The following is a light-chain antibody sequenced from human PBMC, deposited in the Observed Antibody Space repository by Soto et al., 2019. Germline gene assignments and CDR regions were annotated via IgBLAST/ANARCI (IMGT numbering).Light chain of an antibody. V-gene: IGKV2-24*01. CDR2: RVS. CDR1: ESLVYSNGNTY. J-gene: IGKJ1*01. CDR3: MQGTLWWT. Sequence: DIVMTQTPLSLSVTLGQPAAISCRSSESLVYSNGNTYLSWYHQRPGQPPRLLIHRVSNRFSGVPQRVSGSGAVTDFTLEISRVEAEDVGIYYCMQGTLWWTFGQGTKVEI.